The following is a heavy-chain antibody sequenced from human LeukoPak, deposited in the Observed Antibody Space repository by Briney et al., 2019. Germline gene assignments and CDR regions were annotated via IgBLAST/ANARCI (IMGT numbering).Heavy chain of an antibody. V-gene: IGHV3-23*01. Sequence: GGSLRLSFQPSGFTFTSYARSWVRRPPGRGLNWVSAISGSGGSTYYADSVKGRFTISRDNSKNTLYLQMNSLRAEDTAVYYCAKDRDSVYYFDYWGQGTLVAVSS. D-gene: IGHD4-11*01. CDR3: AKDRDSVYYFDY. CDR1: GFTFTSYA. J-gene: IGHJ4*02. CDR2: ISGSGGST.